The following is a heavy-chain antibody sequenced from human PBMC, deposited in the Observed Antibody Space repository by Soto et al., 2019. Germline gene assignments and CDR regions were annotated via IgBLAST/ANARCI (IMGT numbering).Heavy chain of an antibody. CDR1: GFTLSNYA. CDR2: IWYDGSNT. CDR3: ARVPRSSDWWLPIDY. D-gene: IGHD6-19*01. J-gene: IGHJ4*02. Sequence: QVQLEESGGGVVQPGRSLRLSCVASGFTLSNYAMHWVRQAPGKGLEWVAVIWYDGSNTYYADSEKGRFTISRDSSRNTLFLQMNSLRAADTAVYYCARVPRSSDWWLPIDYWGQGTLVTVSS. V-gene: IGHV3-33*01.